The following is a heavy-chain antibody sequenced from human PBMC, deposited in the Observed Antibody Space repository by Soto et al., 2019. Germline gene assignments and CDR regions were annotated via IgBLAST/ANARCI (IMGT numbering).Heavy chain of an antibody. CDR2: MNPNSGNT. Sequence: GASVKVSCKASGYSLTSYDINWVRQATGQGLEWMGWMNPNSGNTDYAQRFQGRVTMTRNTSKGTAYMELSSLTSEDTAVYYCARNDYGSGMGYYYYAMDVWGQGTTVTVSS. CDR3: ARNDYGSGMGYYYYAMDV. D-gene: IGHD3-10*01. J-gene: IGHJ6*02. CDR1: GYSLTSYD. V-gene: IGHV1-8*01.